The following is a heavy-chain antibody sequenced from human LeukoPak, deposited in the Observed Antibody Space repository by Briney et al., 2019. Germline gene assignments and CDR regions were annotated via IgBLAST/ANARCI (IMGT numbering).Heavy chain of an antibody. D-gene: IGHD3-10*01. J-gene: IGHJ4*02. CDR1: GGSINSYGYY. CDR2: IFYSGST. Sequence: PSETLSLTCSVSGGSINSYGYYWAWIRQPPGKRPEWIGSIFYSGSTHYNPSLQSRITISADTSKGQFSLKLSSVTATDTAVYYCARHYGPWGQGTLVTVSS. V-gene: IGHV4-39*01. CDR3: ARHYGP.